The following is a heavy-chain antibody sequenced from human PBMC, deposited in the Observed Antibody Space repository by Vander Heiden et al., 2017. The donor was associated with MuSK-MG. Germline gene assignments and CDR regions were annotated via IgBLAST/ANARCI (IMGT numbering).Heavy chain of an antibody. CDR2: IKQDGSER. CDR3: ARGSGYCSGGSCYPYYFDY. CDR1: GLTFSRPW. D-gene: IGHD2-15*01. Sequence: EVQLVESGGGLVQPGGSLRLSCAASGLTFSRPWMGCVRQAPGKGLEWVANIKQDGSERYYVDSVKGRFTISSDNAKNSLYLQMNSLRAEDTALYYCARGSGYCSGGSCYPYYFDYWGQGTLVTVSS. V-gene: IGHV3-7*01. J-gene: IGHJ4*02.